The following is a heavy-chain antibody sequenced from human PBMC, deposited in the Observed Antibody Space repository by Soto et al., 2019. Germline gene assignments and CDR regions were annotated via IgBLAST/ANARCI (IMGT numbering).Heavy chain of an antibody. CDR2: ISSDGFTQ. J-gene: IGHJ4*02. Sequence: GGSLRLSCAASGFTFSTFAMHLVRRAPGRGLEWVAFISSDGFTQYYADSIRGRFAISRDNSKNTLYLQMNSLRGEDTAVYYCARAPTSRFDYWGQGTLVTVSS. CDR1: GFTFSTFA. V-gene: IGHV3-30*09. CDR3: ARAPTSRFDY.